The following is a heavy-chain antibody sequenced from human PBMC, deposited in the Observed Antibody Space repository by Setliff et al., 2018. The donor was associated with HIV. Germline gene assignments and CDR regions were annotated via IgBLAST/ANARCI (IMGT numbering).Heavy chain of an antibody. CDR1: GFSRATDGVG. CDR3: AQFNNFRAVYFDS. Sequence: SGATLANPAQTLTLTCAFSGFSRATDGVGVGWIRQPPGKGPEWLALIYWDGDTRYNPSLKGRLTITEATSNNHVVLMISNLDPVDTATYYCAQFNNFRAVYFDSWGQGTLVTVSS. V-gene: IGHV2-5*02. CDR2: IYWDGDT. J-gene: IGHJ4*02. D-gene: IGHD1-1*01.